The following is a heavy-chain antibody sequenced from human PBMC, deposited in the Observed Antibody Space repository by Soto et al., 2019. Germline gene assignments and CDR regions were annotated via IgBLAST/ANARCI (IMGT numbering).Heavy chain of an antibody. CDR2: ISAYNGNT. Sequence: GASVKVSCKASGYTFTSYGISWVRQAPGQGLEWMGWISAYNGNTNYAQKLQGRVTMTTDTSTSTAYMELRSLRSDDTAVYYCARDWLSQLTIFGVAYYYYGMDVWGQGTTVTVSS. CDR1: GYTFTSYG. D-gene: IGHD3-3*01. CDR3: ARDWLSQLTIFGVAYYYYGMDV. J-gene: IGHJ6*02. V-gene: IGHV1-18*04.